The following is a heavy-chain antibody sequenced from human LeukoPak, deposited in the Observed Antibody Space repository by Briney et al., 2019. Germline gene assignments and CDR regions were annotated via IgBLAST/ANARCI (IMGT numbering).Heavy chain of an antibody. CDR1: GGSVSSGSYY. CDR2: IYYSGST. Sequence: PSETLSLTCTVPGGSVSSGSYYWRWIRQPPGKGLEWIGYIYYSGSTNYNPSLKSRVTISVDTSKNQFSLKLSSVTAADTAVYYCAREPGRGYFDYWGQGTLVTVSS. V-gene: IGHV4-61*01. CDR3: AREPGRGYFDY. J-gene: IGHJ4*02. D-gene: IGHD3-10*01.